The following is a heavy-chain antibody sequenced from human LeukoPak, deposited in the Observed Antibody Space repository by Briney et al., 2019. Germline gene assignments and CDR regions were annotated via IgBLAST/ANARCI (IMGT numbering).Heavy chain of an antibody. Sequence: SETLSLTCTVSGGSIRSSYYYWGWIRQPPGKGLEWIGSIYDSGSTNYNPSLKSRVTISVDTSKNQFSLKLSSVTAADTAVYYCARGRLRFLEWLAKNQPFEVMDVWGQGTTVTVSS. CDR2: IYDSGST. V-gene: IGHV4-39*07. D-gene: IGHD3-3*01. J-gene: IGHJ6*02. CDR1: GGSIRSSYYY. CDR3: ARGRLRFLEWLAKNQPFEVMDV.